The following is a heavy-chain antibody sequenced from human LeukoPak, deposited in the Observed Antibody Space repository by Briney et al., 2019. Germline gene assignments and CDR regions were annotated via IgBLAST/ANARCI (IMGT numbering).Heavy chain of an antibody. Sequence: GGSLRLSCAASGFTFSSYGMSWVRQAPGKGLEWVSAISGSGGSTYYADSVKGRFTISRDNSKNTLYLQMNSLRAEDTAVYYCAKTNMGSGYYYWGQGTLVTVSS. CDR3: AKTNMGSGYYY. CDR2: ISGSGGST. V-gene: IGHV3-23*01. CDR1: GFTFSSYG. D-gene: IGHD3-22*01. J-gene: IGHJ4*02.